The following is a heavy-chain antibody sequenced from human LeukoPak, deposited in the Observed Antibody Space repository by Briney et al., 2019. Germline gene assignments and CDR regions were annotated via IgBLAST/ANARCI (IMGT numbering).Heavy chain of an antibody. V-gene: IGHV1-2*02. D-gene: IGHD3-9*01. CDR1: GYTFTDYY. CDR3: ARVSTSGYRDWLDP. CDR2: INPKTGVT. J-gene: IGHJ5*02. Sequence: ASVKVSCKASGYTFTDYYLHWVRQAPGHGLEWMGWINPKTGVTKYAQNFQGRVTMTRDTSINTAYMEVSRLRSDDTAVFYCARVSTSGYRDWLDPWGQGTLVTVSS.